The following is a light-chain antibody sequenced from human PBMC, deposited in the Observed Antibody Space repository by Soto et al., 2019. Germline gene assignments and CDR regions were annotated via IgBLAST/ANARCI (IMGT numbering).Light chain of an antibody. CDR2: AAS. J-gene: IGKJ5*01. Sequence: IQLTQSPSSLSASVGDRVTITCRASQGISSYLAWYQQKPGKAPKLLISAASTLQSGVPSRFSGSGSGTDYTLTISSLEPEDFATYFCQQLNSYPITFCQGTRLEIK. CDR1: QGISSY. CDR3: QQLNSYPIT. V-gene: IGKV1-9*01.